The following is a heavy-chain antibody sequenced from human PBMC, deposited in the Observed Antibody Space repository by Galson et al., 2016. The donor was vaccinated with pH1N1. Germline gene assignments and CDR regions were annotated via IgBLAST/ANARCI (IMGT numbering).Heavy chain of an antibody. CDR3: VRAIGGAASY. CDR1: GFTFRTYA. Sequence: SLRLSCAASGFTFRTYAMHWVRQAPGKGLEYVSGINNLGGSTYYANSVKGRCTIPRDNAKNSVSLQMNSLRVEDTGVYYCVRAIGGAASYWGQGTLVTVSS. D-gene: IGHD6-13*01. CDR2: INNLGGST. J-gene: IGHJ4*02. V-gene: IGHV3-64*01.